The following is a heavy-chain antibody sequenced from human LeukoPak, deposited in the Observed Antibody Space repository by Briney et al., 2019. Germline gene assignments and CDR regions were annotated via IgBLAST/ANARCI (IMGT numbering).Heavy chain of an antibody. V-gene: IGHV1-18*01. CDR1: GYTFTSYG. CDR3: ARGSSYSYGYYYYYYYGMDV. J-gene: IGHJ6*02. Sequence: EASVKVSCKASGYTFTSYGISWVRQAPGQGLEWMGWISAYNGNTNYAQKFQGRVTMTRNTSISTAYMELSSLRSEDTAVYYCARGSSYSYGYYYYYYYGMDVWGQGTTVTVSS. D-gene: IGHD5-18*01. CDR2: ISAYNGNT.